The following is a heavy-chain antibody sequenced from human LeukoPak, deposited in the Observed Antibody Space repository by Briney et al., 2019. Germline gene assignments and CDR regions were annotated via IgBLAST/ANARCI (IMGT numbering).Heavy chain of an antibody. CDR2: IYYSGST. J-gene: IGHJ4*02. V-gene: IGHV4-59*08. Sequence: SETLSLTCTVSGGSISSYYWSWIRKPPGKGLEWIGYIYYSGSTYYNPSLKSRVTISVDTSKNQFSLKLSSVTAADTAVYYCARVAYDFWSGSQTVDYWGQGTLVTVSS. D-gene: IGHD3-3*01. CDR1: GGSISSYY. CDR3: ARVAYDFWSGSQTVDY.